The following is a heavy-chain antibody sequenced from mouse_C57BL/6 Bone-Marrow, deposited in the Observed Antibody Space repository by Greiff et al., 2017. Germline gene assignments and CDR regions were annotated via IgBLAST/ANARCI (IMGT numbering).Heavy chain of an antibody. J-gene: IGHJ2*01. Sequence: VKLMESGAELVRPGSSVKLSCKASGYTFTSYWLAWVKQRPGQGLEWIGNIYPSDSETHYNQKFKDKATLTVDKSSSTAYMQLSSLTSEDSAVYYCASGPYFDYWGQGTTLTVSS. CDR1: GYTFTSYW. CDR3: ASGPYFDY. V-gene: IGHV1-61*01. CDR2: IYPSDSET.